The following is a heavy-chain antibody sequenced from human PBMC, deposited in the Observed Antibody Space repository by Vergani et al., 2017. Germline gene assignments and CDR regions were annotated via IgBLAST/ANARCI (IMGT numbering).Heavy chain of an antibody. V-gene: IGHV3-30*02. CDR3: ASPDESYGYGGGGY. Sequence: QVQLVESGGGVVQPGGSLRLSCAASGFTFSSYAMHWVRQAPGKGLEWVAFIRYDGRNQYYADSVKGRFTISRDNSKNTLYLQMNSRRSEDTAVYYCASPDESYGYGGGGYWGQGTLVTVSS. CDR1: GFTFSSYA. CDR2: IRYDGRNQ. D-gene: IGHD5-18*01. J-gene: IGHJ4*02.